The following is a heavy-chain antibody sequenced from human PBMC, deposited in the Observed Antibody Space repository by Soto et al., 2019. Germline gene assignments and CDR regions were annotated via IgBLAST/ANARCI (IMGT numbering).Heavy chain of an antibody. CDR1: GYSISSAYH. V-gene: IGHV4-38-2*01. J-gene: IGHJ6*02. D-gene: IGHD3-22*01. CDR2: IFHSGST. Sequence: SETLSLTCAVSGYSISSAYHWGWVRQPPGKGLEWIGTIFHSGSTYYNPSLKSRVTISIDTSKNQFSLKLRSLTAADTAMYYCAKSYDSGGYSPNQYYRLDVWGQGTTVTVSS. CDR3: AKSYDSGGYSPNQYYRLDV.